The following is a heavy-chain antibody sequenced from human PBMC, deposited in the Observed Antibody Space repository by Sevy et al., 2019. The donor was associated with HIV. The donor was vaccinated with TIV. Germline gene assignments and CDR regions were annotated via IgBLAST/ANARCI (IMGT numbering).Heavy chain of an antibody. J-gene: IGHJ6*02. D-gene: IGHD3-16*01. CDR1: GFTFSSYA. CDR2: ISGSGGST. V-gene: IGHV3-23*01. Sequence: GGSLRLSCAASGFTFSSYAMSWVRQAPGKGLEWVSAISGSGGSTYYADSVKGRFTISRDNSKNTLYLQMNSLRAEDTAVYDCGKARGSGSQMGKDYYYGVDVWGQGTTVTVSS. CDR3: GKARGSGSQMGKDYYYGVDV.